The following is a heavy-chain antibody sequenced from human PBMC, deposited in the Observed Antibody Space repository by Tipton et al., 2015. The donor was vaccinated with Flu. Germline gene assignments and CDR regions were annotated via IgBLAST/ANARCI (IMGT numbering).Heavy chain of an antibody. CDR2: ISSSGSTI. CDR1: GFTFSDDY. J-gene: IGHJ4*02. D-gene: IGHD4-23*01. CDR3: ARDSTDYGGNSAPGDY. Sequence: SLRLSCAASGFTFSDDYMSWIRQAPGKGLEWVSHISSSGSTINYAVSVKGRFTISRDNAKNSLYLQMNSLRAEDTAVYYCARDSTDYGGNSAPGDYWGQGTLVTASS. V-gene: IGHV3-11*04.